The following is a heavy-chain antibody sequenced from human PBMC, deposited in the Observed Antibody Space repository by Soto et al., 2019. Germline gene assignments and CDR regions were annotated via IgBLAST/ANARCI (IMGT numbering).Heavy chain of an antibody. CDR2: IRGSGGST. CDR3: AKGAIAVAETFDY. J-gene: IGHJ4*02. D-gene: IGHD6-19*01. CDR1: GFTLSSYA. Sequence: EVQLLESGGGLVQPGGSLRLSCEASGFTLSSYAMSWVRQAPGKGLGWVSAIRGSGGSTYYADSVKGRFTISRDNSKNTLYLQMNSLRAEDTAVYYCAKGAIAVAETFDYWGQGTLVTVSS. V-gene: IGHV3-23*01.